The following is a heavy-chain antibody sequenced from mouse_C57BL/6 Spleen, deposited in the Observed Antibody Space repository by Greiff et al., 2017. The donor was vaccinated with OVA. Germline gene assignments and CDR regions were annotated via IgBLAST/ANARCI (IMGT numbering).Heavy chain of an antibody. CDR1: GYAFSSYW. Sequence: QVQLKESGAELVKPGASVKISCKASGYAFSSYWMNWVKQRPGKGLEWIGQIYPGDGDTNYNGKFKGKATLTADKSSSTAYMQLSSLTSEDSAVYFCARSAPYYSNYRYFDVWGTGTTVTVSS. V-gene: IGHV1-80*01. CDR3: ARSAPYYSNYRYFDV. CDR2: IYPGDGDT. D-gene: IGHD2-5*01. J-gene: IGHJ1*03.